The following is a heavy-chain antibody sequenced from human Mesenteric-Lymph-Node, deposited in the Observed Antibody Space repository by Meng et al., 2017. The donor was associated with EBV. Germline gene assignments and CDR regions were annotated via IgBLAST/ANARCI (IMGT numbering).Heavy chain of an antibody. CDR3: ARWSASQYYFDY. CDR1: GFIFSRFG. CDR2: ILFDGSET. J-gene: IGHJ4*02. Sequence: KLVESGGGVVQPGRSLRLSCAASGFIFSRFGMHWVRQAPGKGLEWVAFILFDGSETYYEDSVKGRFTISRDNSKNTLYLQVNSLRAEDTAVYYCARWSASQYYFDYWGQGTLVTVSS. V-gene: IGHV3-33*01.